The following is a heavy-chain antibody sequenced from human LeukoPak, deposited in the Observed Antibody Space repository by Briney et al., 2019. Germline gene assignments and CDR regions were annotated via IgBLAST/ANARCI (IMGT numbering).Heavy chain of an antibody. Sequence: SETLSLTCTVSGGSISSSSYYWSWIRQPAGKGLEWIGRIYTGGSTNYSPSLKSRVTMSVDTSKSQFSLKLTSVTAADTAVYYCARCPLRGLYFFDFWGQGTLVTVSS. V-gene: IGHV4-61*02. CDR3: ARCPLRGLYFFDF. CDR2: IYTGGST. J-gene: IGHJ4*02. CDR1: GGSISSSSYY.